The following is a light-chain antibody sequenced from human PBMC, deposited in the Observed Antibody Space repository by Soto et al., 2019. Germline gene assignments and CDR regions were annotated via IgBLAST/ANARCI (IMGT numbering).Light chain of an antibody. CDR3: QQCYGTPLT. Sequence: IQMTLSTSSLSASVGDRVTITCRASQSISSYLNWYQRKPGKAPKLLIYAASSLQSGVPSRFSGSGSGTDFTLTISSLQPEDFATYYCQQCYGTPLTSGGGTNVDI. CDR2: AAS. CDR1: QSISSY. V-gene: IGKV1-39*01. J-gene: IGKJ4*01.